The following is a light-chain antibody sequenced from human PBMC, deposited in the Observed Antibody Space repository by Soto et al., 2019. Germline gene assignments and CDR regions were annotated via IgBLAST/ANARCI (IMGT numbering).Light chain of an antibody. V-gene: IGKV3-20*01. CDR3: QQYGSSRLT. Sequence: EIVLTQSPGTLSLSPGERATLSCRASQSVSSSNLAWYRQKPGQAPRLLMYDASSRATGIPDRFSGSGSGTDFTLTIRKLEPEDFAVYYCQQYGSSRLTFGGGTHVEIK. CDR2: DAS. J-gene: IGKJ4*01. CDR1: QSVSSSN.